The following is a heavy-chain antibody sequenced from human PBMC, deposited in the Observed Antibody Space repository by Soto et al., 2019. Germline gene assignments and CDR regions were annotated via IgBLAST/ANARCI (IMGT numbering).Heavy chain of an antibody. CDR2: IFSNDEK. Sequence: GSGPTLVNPTETLTLTCTVSGFSLSNARMGVSWIRQPPGKALEWLAHIFSNDEKSYSTSLKSRLTISKDTSKSQVVLTMTNMDPVDTATYYCARISLLPHNQQDFDYWGQGTLVTVSS. CDR3: ARISLLPHNQQDFDY. CDR1: GFSLSNARMG. D-gene: IGHD1-1*01. J-gene: IGHJ4*02. V-gene: IGHV2-26*01.